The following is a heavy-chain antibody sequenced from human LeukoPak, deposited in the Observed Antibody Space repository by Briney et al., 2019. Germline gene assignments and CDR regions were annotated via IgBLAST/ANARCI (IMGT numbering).Heavy chain of an antibody. D-gene: IGHD3-22*01. CDR3: ARVRGREYYYDSSGYYLFDY. CDR1: GYTFTSNY. CDR2: ISPSGGST. J-gene: IGHJ4*02. Sequence: ASVKVSCKAFGYTFTSNYMHWVRQAPGQGPEWMGVISPSGGSTTYAQKFQGRVTLTRDMSTSTDYLELSSLRAEDTAVYYCARVRGREYYYDSSGYYLFDYWGQGTLVTVSS. V-gene: IGHV1-46*01.